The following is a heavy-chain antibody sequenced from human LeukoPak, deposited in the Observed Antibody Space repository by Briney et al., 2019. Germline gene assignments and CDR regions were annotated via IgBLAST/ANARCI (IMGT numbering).Heavy chain of an antibody. J-gene: IGHJ3*02. D-gene: IGHD2-8*01. CDR3: ARRILMVYAIYAFDI. V-gene: IGHV4-4*02. CDR2: IYHSGST. Sequence: SGTLSLTCAVSGGSISSSNWWSWVRQPPGKGLEWIGEIYHSGSTNYNPSLKSRVTISVDTSKNQFSLKLSSVTAADTAVYYCARRILMVYAIYAFDIWGQGTMVTVSS. CDR1: GGSISSSNW.